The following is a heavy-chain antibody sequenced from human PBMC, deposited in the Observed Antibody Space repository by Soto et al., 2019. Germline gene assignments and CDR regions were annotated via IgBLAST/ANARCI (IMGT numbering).Heavy chain of an antibody. V-gene: IGHV3-33*01. CDR3: ARGGIAVAGPFDY. CDR2: IWYDGSNT. Sequence: QVQLVESGGGVVQPGRSLRLSCAASGFTFSSYGMHWVRQAPGKGLEWVAVIWYDGSNTYYADSVKGRFTISRDNSKSTLYLQMNSLRAEDTAVYYCARGGIAVAGPFDYWGKATLVTVSS. CDR1: GFTFSSYG. J-gene: IGHJ4*02. D-gene: IGHD6-19*01.